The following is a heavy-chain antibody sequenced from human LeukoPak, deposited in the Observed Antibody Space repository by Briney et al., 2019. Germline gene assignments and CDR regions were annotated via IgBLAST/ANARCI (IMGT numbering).Heavy chain of an antibody. CDR2: IIPILGIA. V-gene: IGHV1-69*04. D-gene: IGHD1-20*01. Sequence: SVKVSRKASGYTFTSYDISWVRQAPGQGLEWMGRIIPILGIANYAQKFQGRVTITADKSTSTAYMGLSSLRSEDTAVYYCASSITGTSFDYWGQGTLVTVSS. CDR3: ASSITGTSFDY. J-gene: IGHJ4*02. CDR1: GYTFTSYD.